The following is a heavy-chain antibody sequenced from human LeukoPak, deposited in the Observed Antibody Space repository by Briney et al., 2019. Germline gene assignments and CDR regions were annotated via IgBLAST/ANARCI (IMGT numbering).Heavy chain of an antibody. CDR2: INWSSGNI. Sequence: GGSLRLSCVASGFTFPDFGMHWVRQTPGKGLEWVAGINWSSGNIDYVDSVKGRFTISRDNAKSSVYLQMNSLRPEDTAVYYCARDNRIGGYYGSGSYYKHWGQGTLVTVSS. CDR1: GFTFPDFG. D-gene: IGHD3-10*01. J-gene: IGHJ1*01. V-gene: IGHV3-9*01. CDR3: ARDNRIGGYYGSGSYYKH.